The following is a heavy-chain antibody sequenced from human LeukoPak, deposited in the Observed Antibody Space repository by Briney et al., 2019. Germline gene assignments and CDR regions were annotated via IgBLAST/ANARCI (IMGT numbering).Heavy chain of an antibody. J-gene: IGHJ4*02. CDR3: ARGGYYGSGRYYFDS. D-gene: IGHD3-3*01. Sequence: GSLRLSCAASGFTFSSDAMSWVRQAPGKGLEWVSAISGSGGSTYYADSVKGRFTISRDNSKNTLYLQMNSLRAEDTAVYYCARGGYYGSGRYYFDSWGQGTLVTVSS. V-gene: IGHV3-23*01. CDR2: ISGSGGST. CDR1: GFTFSSDA.